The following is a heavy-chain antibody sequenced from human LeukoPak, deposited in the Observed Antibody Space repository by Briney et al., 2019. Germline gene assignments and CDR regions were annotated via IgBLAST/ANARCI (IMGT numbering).Heavy chain of an antibody. CDR2: ISAYSGNT. D-gene: IGHD1-26*01. V-gene: IGHV1-18*01. Sequence: ASVKVSCKASGYTFTSYGISWVRQAPGQGLEWMGWISAYSGNTNYAQKLQGRVTMTTDTSTSTAYMELRSLRSDDTAVYYCARDHPKSGSYYKIVDYWGQGTLVTVSS. J-gene: IGHJ4*02. CDR3: ARDHPKSGSYYKIVDY. CDR1: GYTFTSYG.